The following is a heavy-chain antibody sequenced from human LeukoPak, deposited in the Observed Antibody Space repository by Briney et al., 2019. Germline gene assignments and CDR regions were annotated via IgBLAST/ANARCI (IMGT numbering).Heavy chain of an antibody. CDR1: GGSISSGTYY. D-gene: IGHD3-10*01. CDR3: ARGPASTELWLDYFDY. CDR2: IHTRGST. V-gene: IGHV4-61*02. Sequence: SQTLSLTCTVSGGSISSGTYYWSWIRQPAGKGLEWIGRIHTRGSTNYNPSLKSRVTISIDTSKNQFSLKLSSVTAADTAVYHCARGPASTELWLDYFDYWGQGTLVTVSS. J-gene: IGHJ4*02.